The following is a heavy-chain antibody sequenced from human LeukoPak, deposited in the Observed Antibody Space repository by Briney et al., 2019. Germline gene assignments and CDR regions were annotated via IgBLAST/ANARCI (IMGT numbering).Heavy chain of an antibody. CDR3: AGGDPYRGYDYPGV. CDR1: GFTFSTYA. J-gene: IGHJ4*02. CDR2: ISYDGSKK. V-gene: IGHV3-30*04. Sequence: GGSLRLSCAAFGFTFSTYAMHWVRQAPGKGLEWVTIISYDGSKKYYADSVRGRFTISRDNSKNTLYLQMNSLRLEDTALYYCAGGDPYRGYDYPGVWGQGTLVTVSS. D-gene: IGHD5-12*01.